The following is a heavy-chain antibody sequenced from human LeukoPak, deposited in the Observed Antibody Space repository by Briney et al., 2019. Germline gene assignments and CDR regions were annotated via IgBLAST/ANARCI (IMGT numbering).Heavy chain of an antibody. J-gene: IGHJ3*02. CDR2: INPNSGGT. D-gene: IGHD2-15*01. V-gene: IGHV1-2*06. Sequence: ASVKVSCKASGYTFPSYFMHWVRQAPGQGLEWMGRINPNSGGTNYAQKFQGRVTMTRDTSISTAYMELSRLRSDDTAVYYCARSRWSDAFDIWGQGTMVTVSS. CDR1: GYTFPSYF. CDR3: ARSRWSDAFDI.